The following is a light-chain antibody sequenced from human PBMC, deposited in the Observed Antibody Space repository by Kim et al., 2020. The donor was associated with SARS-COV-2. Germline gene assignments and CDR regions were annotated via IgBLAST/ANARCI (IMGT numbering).Light chain of an antibody. Sequence: PGQTASITCSGDKLGDKYACWYQQKPGQSPVLVIYQDSKRPSGIPERFSGSNSGNTATLAISGTQAMDEADYYCQAWDSSTASYVFGTGTKVTVL. CDR1: KLGDKY. V-gene: IGLV3-1*01. CDR3: QAWDSSTASYV. J-gene: IGLJ1*01. CDR2: QDS.